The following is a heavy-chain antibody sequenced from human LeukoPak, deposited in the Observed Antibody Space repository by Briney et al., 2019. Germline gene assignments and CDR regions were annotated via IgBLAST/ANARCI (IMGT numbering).Heavy chain of an antibody. J-gene: IGHJ6*03. Sequence: SETLSLTCAVYGGSFSGYYWSWIRQPPGKGLEWIGEINHSGSTNYNPSLKSRVTISVDTSKNQFSLKLRSVTAADTAVYYCARANYYYDSSAYPPTVYYMDVWGKGTTVTISS. CDR1: GGSFSGYY. CDR3: ARANYYYDSSAYPPTVYYMDV. V-gene: IGHV4-34*01. CDR2: INHSGST. D-gene: IGHD3-22*01.